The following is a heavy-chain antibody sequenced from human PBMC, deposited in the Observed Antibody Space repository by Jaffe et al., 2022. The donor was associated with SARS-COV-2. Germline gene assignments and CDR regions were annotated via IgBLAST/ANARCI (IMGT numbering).Heavy chain of an antibody. V-gene: IGHV4-61*02. CDR1: GGSITSGSYY. Sequence: QVQLQQSGPGLVKPSQTLSLTCTVSGGSITSGSYYWSWIRQPAGKGLEWIGRIYSSGSTNYNPSLESRVTISRDTSKNQISLNLTSVTATDTAVYYCARNWVTDGMDVWGQGITVTVS. CDR2: IYSSGST. D-gene: IGHD7-27*01. CDR3: ARNWVTDGMDV. J-gene: IGHJ6*02.